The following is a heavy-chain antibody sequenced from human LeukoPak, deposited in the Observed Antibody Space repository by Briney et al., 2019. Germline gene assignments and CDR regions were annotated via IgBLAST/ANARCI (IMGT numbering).Heavy chain of an antibody. V-gene: IGHV3-53*01. D-gene: IGHD3-10*01. J-gene: IGHJ4*02. Sequence: HPGGSLRLSCVASGFTFSSYAMSWVRQAPGKGLESVSVIYSGGSTYYADSVRGRFIISRDNSKNTLYLQMNSLRVEDTAVYYCARVGGHWGQGTLVTVSS. CDR3: ARVGGH. CDR1: GFTFSSYA. CDR2: IYSGGST.